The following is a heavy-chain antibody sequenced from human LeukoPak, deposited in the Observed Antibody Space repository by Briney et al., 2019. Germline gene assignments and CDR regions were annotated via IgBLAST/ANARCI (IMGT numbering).Heavy chain of an antibody. V-gene: IGHV4-59*01. D-gene: IGHD4-17*01. CDR3: ARDSTAYGVGFDY. J-gene: IGHJ4*02. CDR2: IYYSGST. CDR1: GGSISSYY. Sequence: SETLSLTCTFSGGSISSYYWSWIRQPPGKGLEWIGYIYYSGSTNYNPSLKSRVTISVDTSKNQVSLKLSSVTAADTAVYYCARDSTAYGVGFDYWGQGTLVTVSS.